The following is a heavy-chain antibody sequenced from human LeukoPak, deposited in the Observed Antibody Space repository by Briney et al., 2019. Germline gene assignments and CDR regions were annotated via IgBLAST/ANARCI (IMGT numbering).Heavy chain of an antibody. D-gene: IGHD3-10*01. CDR3: ARVRMVRGMRGAYYFDY. J-gene: IGHJ4*02. V-gene: IGHV1-8*01. Sequence: ASVKVSCKASVYTFTSYDINWVRQATGQGLEWMGWMNPNSGNTGYGQKFQGRVTMTRNTSISTAYMEVSSLTSEDTAVYYCARVRMVRGMRGAYYFDYWGQGTLVTVSS. CDR2: MNPNSGNT. CDR1: VYTFTSYD.